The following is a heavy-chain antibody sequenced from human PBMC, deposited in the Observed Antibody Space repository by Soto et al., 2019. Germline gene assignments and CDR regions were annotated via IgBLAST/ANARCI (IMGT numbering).Heavy chain of an antibody. CDR1: GGTFSSYT. J-gene: IGHJ6*02. CDR3: ASPPYSRGWYGEYYYGMDV. Sequence: QVQLVQSGAEVKKPGSSVKVSCKASGGTFSSYTISWVRQAPGQGLEWMGRIIPILGIANYAQKFQGRVTITADKXXSXAXXELSSLRSEDTAVYYCASPPYSRGWYGEYYYGMDVWGQGTTVTGSS. D-gene: IGHD6-19*01. V-gene: IGHV1-69*02. CDR2: IIPILGIA.